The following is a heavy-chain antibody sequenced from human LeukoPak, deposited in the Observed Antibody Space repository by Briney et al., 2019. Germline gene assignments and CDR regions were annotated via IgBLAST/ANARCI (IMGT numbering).Heavy chain of an antibody. CDR1: GFTFSSYW. J-gene: IGHJ6*02. Sequence: PGGSLRLSCAASGFTFSSYWMTWVRQAPEKGLEWVANIKQDGSETYYVDSVNGRFTISRDNDKNSLCLHMNSLRVEDSAVYYCARSGVPHGTDVWGQGTTVTVSS. V-gene: IGHV3-7*04. D-gene: IGHD7-27*01. CDR3: ARSGVPHGTDV. CDR2: IKQDGSET.